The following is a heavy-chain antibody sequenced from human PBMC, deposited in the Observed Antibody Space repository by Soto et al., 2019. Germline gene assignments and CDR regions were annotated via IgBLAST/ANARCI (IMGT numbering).Heavy chain of an antibody. D-gene: IGHD6-19*01. J-gene: IGHJ4*02. CDR3: ARAAVADKTYFDY. CDR1: GGTFSSYT. V-gene: IGHV1-69*02. CDR2: IIPILGIA. Sequence: GASVKVSCKASGGTFSSYTISWVRQAPGQGLEWMGRIIPILGIANYAQKFQGRVTITADKSTSTAYMELSSLRSEDTAVYYCARAAVADKTYFDYWGQGTLVTVS.